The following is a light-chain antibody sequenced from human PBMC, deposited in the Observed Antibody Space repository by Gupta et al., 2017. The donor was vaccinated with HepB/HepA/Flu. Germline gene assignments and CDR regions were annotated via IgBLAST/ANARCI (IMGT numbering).Light chain of an antibody. V-gene: IGKV1-33*01. CDR2: DAS. CDR1: QDISNY. Sequence: DIQITQSPSSQSASVGDRVTITCQARQDISNYLIWYQQKPGKAPKVRIYDASNLETGVPSRVSGSGSGTELTFTISSLQPEDIATDDCQQYDNLLWGTFGEGTKVEIK. J-gene: IGKJ4*02. CDR3: QQYDNLLWGT.